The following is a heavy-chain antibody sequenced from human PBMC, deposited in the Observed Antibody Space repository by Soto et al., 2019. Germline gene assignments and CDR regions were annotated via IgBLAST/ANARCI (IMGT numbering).Heavy chain of an antibody. J-gene: IGHJ4*02. CDR2: ISGSGGST. V-gene: IGHV3-23*01. D-gene: IGHD4-17*01. CDR3: AKDRLPYGDPRDYFDY. CDR1: GFTFSRYA. Sequence: PGGSLRLSCAGSGFTFSRYALSWGRQAPGKGLEWVSAISGSGGSTYYADSVKGRFTISRDNSKNTLYLQMNSLRAEDTAVYYCAKDRLPYGDPRDYFDYWGQGTLVTVSS.